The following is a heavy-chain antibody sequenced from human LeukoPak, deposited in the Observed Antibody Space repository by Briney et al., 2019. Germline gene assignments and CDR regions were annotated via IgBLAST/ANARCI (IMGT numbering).Heavy chain of an antibody. CDR1: GDSISSYY. V-gene: IGHV4-59*08. D-gene: IGHD3-3*01. Sequence: SETLSLTCTVSGDSISSYYWTWIRQPPGTRLEWIGYIFYSGSTNYNPSLKSRVTISVDTSKNQFSLKLSSVTAADTAVYYCARHFFPAVYYYYMDVWGKGTTVTASS. CDR3: ARHFFPAVYYYYMDV. J-gene: IGHJ6*03. CDR2: IFYSGST.